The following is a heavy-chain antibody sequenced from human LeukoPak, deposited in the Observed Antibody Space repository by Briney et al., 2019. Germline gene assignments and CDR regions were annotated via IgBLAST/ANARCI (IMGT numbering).Heavy chain of an antibody. J-gene: IGHJ4*02. CDR1: GFTFSSYA. D-gene: IGHD3-16*01. V-gene: IGHV3-23*01. CDR3: AKVRGRFWGDYFDY. Sequence: GGSLRLSCAASGFTFSSYAMSWVRQAPGQGLEWVSAISGSGGSTYYADSVKGRFTISRDNSKNTLYQQMNSLRAEDTAVYYGAKVRGRFWGDYFDYWGQGTLVTVSS. CDR2: ISGSGGST.